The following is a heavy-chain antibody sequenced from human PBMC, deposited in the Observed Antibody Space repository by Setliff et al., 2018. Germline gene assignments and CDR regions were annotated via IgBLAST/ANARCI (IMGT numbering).Heavy chain of an antibody. D-gene: IGHD1-26*01. CDR2: IQTSGTT. V-gene: IGHV4-61*09. Sequence: SETLSLTCTVSGGSISSGNYYWSWIRQPAGQGLEWIGHIQTSGTTNYNPSLKSRVTISVDTSKNQFSLKLSFVAAADTAVYYCARHPSSGSYYGGSIFYFDDWGPGILVTVSS. J-gene: IGHJ4*02. CDR3: ARHPSSGSYYGGSIFYFDD. CDR1: GGSISSGNYY.